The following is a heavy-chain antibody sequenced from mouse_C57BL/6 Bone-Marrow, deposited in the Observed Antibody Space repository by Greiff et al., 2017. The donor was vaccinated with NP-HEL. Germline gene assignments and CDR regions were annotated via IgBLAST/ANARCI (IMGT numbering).Heavy chain of an antibody. J-gene: IGHJ2*01. Sequence: VQLQQPGAELVMPGASVKLSCKASGYTFTSYWMHWVKQRPGQGLEWIGEIDPSASYTTYNQKFKGKSTLTVDKSSSTAYMQLSSLTSEDSAVYYCARCDLLWSPLDYWGQGTTLTVSS. CDR1: GYTFTSYW. CDR2: IDPSASYT. CDR3: ARCDLLWSPLDY. V-gene: IGHV1-69*01. D-gene: IGHD2-1*01.